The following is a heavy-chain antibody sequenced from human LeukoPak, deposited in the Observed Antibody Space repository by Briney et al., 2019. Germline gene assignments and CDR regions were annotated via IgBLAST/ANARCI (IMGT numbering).Heavy chain of an antibody. V-gene: IGHV3-21*01. CDR3: ATRHGIAAAGTPDY. CDR2: ISSSSSYI. CDR1: GFTFSSYS. J-gene: IGHJ4*02. D-gene: IGHD6-13*01. Sequence: GGSLRLSCAASGFTFSSYSMNWVRQAPGKGPEWVSSISSSSSYIYYADSVKGRFTISRDNAKNSLYLQMNSLRAEDTAVYYCATRHGIAAAGTPDYWGQGTLVTVSS.